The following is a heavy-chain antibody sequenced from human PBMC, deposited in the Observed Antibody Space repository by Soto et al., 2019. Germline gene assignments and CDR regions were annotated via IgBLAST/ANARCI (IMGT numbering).Heavy chain of an antibody. V-gene: IGHV4-59*01. D-gene: IGHD2-2*01. CDR3: ARNYCSIFICYLMRPYSTDF. J-gene: IGHJ6*03. CDR1: GGSISSYY. Sequence: TSETLSLTCTVSGGSISSYYWSWIRQPPGKGLEWIGYIYYSGSTNYNPSLKSRVTISVDTSKNQFSLKLSSVTAADTAVYYCARNYCSIFICYLMRPYSTDFRCTGLTVTLAS. CDR2: IYYSGST.